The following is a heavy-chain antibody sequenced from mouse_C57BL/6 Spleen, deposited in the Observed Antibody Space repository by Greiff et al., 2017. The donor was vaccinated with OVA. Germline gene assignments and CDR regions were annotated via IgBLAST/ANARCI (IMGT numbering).Heavy chain of an antibody. CDR2: IDPEDGAT. J-gene: IGHJ3*01. V-gene: IGHV14-1*01. Sequence: VQLQQSGAELVRPGASVKLSCTASGFNIKDYYMHWVKQRHEQGLEWIGRIDPEDGATEYAPKFQGKATLTVDTSSNTAYPQLSSLTSEDTAVYYCTTDAWYADWGQGALVTVSA. CDR1: GFNIKDYY. CDR3: TTDAWYAD.